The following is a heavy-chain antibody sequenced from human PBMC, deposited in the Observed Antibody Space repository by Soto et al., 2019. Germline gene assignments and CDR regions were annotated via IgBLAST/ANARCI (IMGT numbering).Heavy chain of an antibody. CDR1: GFTFSSYG. D-gene: IGHD4-17*01. CDR2: IWYDGSNK. J-gene: IGHJ4*02. V-gene: IGHV3-33*01. Sequence: PGGSLRLSCAASGFTFSSYGMHWVRQAPGKGLEWVAVIWYDGSNKYYADSVKGRFTISRDNSKNTLYLQMNSLRAEDTAVYYCARAGPDLRSFDYLGQGTLVTVAS. CDR3: ARAGPDLRSFDY.